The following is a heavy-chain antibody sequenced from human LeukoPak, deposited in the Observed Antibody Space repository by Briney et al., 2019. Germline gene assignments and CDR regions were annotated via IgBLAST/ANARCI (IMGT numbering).Heavy chain of an antibody. CDR2: ISSSSSYI. Sequence: PGGSLRLSCAPSGFTFSSYSMNWVRQAPGKGLEWVSSISSSSSYIYYADSVKGRFTISRDNAKNSLYLQMNSLRAEDTAVYYCAREGGDSYGPNPLDYWGQGTLVTVSS. D-gene: IGHD5-18*01. V-gene: IGHV3-21*01. CDR3: AREGGDSYGPNPLDY. J-gene: IGHJ4*02. CDR1: GFTFSSYS.